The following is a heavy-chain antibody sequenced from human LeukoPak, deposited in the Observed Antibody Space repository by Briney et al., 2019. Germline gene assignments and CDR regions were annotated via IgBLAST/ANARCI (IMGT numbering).Heavy chain of an antibody. J-gene: IGHJ5*02. CDR1: GGSISSSSYY. V-gene: IGHV4-39*07. Sequence: SETPSLTCTVSGGSISSSSYYWGWIRQPPGKGLEWIGSIYYSGSTYYNPSLKSRVTISVDTSKNQFSLKLSSVTAADTAVYYCARIPATYYYDSSGLSWGQGTLVTVSS. CDR3: ARIPATYYYDSSGLS. CDR2: IYYSGST. D-gene: IGHD3-22*01.